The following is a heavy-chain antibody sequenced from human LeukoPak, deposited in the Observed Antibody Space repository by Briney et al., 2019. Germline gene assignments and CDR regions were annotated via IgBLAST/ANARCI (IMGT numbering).Heavy chain of an antibody. CDR1: GFTFSSYG. J-gene: IGHJ6*03. CDR2: IWYDGSNK. D-gene: IGHD6-6*01. CDR3: AKDQASRSYYYHMDV. V-gene: IGHV3-30*02. Sequence: PGGSLRLSCAASGFTFSSYGMHWVRQAPSKGLEWVAVIWYDGSNKYYADSVKGRFTISRDNSKNTLYLQMNSLRAEDTAFYYCAKDQASRSYYYHMDVWGKGTTVTVSS.